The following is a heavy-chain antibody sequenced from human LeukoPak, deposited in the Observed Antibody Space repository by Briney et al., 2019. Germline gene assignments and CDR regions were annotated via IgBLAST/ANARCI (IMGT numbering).Heavy chain of an antibody. V-gene: IGHV4-59*12. J-gene: IGHJ5*02. CDR1: GGSISSYY. CDR3: ARDRGSSGWYPNWFDP. CDR2: IYYSGST. Sequence: SETLSLTCTVSGGSISSYYWSWIRQPPGKGLEWIGYIYYSGSTNSNPSLKSRVTISVDTSKNQFSLKLSSVTAADTAVYYCARDRGSSGWYPNWFDPWGQGTLVTISS. D-gene: IGHD6-19*01.